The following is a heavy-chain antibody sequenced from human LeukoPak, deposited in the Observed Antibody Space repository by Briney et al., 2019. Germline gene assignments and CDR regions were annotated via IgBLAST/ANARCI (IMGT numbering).Heavy chain of an antibody. CDR3: ARGPLRYFDWEPSRAFDI. J-gene: IGHJ3*02. V-gene: IGHV4-34*01. CDR1: GGSFSGYY. Sequence: SETLSLTCAVYGGSFSGYYWSWIRQPPGKGLEWSGEINHSGSTNYNPSLKSRVTISVDTSKNQFSLKLSSVTAADTAVYYCARGPLRYFDWEPSRAFDIWGQGTMVTVSS. D-gene: IGHD3-9*01. CDR2: INHSGST.